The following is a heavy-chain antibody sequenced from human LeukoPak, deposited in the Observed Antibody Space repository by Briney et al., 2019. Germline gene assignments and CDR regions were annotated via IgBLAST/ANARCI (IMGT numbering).Heavy chain of an antibody. V-gene: IGHV4-39*01. CDR1: GGSISSSSYY. Sequence: SETLSLTCTVSGGSISSSSYYWGCIRQPPGKGLEWIGSIYYSGSTYYNPSLKSRVTISVDTSKNQFSLKLSSVTPADTAVYYCARQIYGYSSAWYPTYFDYWGQGTLVTVSS. CDR3: ARQIYGYSSAWYPTYFDY. CDR2: IYYSGST. J-gene: IGHJ4*02. D-gene: IGHD6-19*01.